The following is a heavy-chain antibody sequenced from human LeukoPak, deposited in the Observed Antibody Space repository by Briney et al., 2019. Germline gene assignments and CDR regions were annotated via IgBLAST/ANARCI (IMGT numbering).Heavy chain of an antibody. CDR2: INHSGST. J-gene: IGHJ4*02. Sequence: GSLRLSCAASGFTFSSYWMSWVRQPPGKGLEWIGEINHSGSTNYNPSLKSRVTISVDTSKNQFSLKLSSVTAADTAVYYCARALHGYQLSGGYYFDYWGQGTLVTVSS. CDR1: GFTFSSYW. CDR3: ARALHGYQLSGGYYFDY. V-gene: IGHV4-34*01. D-gene: IGHD5-24*01.